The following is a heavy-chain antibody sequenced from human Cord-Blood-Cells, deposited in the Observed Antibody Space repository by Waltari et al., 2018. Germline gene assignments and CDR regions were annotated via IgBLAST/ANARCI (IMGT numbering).Heavy chain of an antibody. CDR3: ARIHLGELSSNNWYFDL. D-gene: IGHD3-16*02. V-gene: IGHV2-26*01. J-gene: IGHJ2*01. Sequence: QVTLKESGPVLVKPTETLTLTCTVSGFSLSNARMGVSWIRQPPGKAMEWLAHIFSNDEKSYSTSLKSWLTISKDTSKSQVVLTMTNMDPVDTATYYCARIHLGELSSNNWYFDLWGRGTLVTVSS. CDR1: GFSLSNARMG. CDR2: IFSNDEK.